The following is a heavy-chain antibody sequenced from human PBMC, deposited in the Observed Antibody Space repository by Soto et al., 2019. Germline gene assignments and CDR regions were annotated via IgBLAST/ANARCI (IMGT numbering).Heavy chain of an antibody. D-gene: IGHD2-2*01. Sequence: ASVKVSCKASGGTFSSYTISWVRQAPGQGLEWMGSIIPILGIANYAQKFQGRVTITADKSTSTAYMELSSLRSEDTAVYYCASCTRSTSCYPDYWGQGTLVTVSS. CDR3: ASCTRSTSCYPDY. J-gene: IGHJ4*02. V-gene: IGHV1-69*02. CDR2: IIPILGIA. CDR1: GGTFSSYT.